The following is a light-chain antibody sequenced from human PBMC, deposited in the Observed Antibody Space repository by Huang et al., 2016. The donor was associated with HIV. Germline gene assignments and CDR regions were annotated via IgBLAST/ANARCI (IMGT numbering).Light chain of an antibody. CDR2: DAS. CDR3: QQRSKWPLT. CDR1: QSVSSY. V-gene: IGKV3-11*01. J-gene: IGKJ2*01. Sequence: EIVLTQSPATLSLSPGERATISSRASQSVSSYLAWYKQKPGQAPRLLIYDASTRAAGIPAMFSVSGSGTDFTLTISSLEPEEFAVYYCQQRSKWPLTFGQGTKLEIK.